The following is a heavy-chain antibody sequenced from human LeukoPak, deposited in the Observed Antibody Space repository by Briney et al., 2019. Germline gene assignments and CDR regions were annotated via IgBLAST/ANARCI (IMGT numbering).Heavy chain of an antibody. CDR1: GFTFSSYA. CDR2: ISYDGSNK. CDR3: AREVKAVAGTTPGY. D-gene: IGHD6-19*01. J-gene: IGHJ4*02. V-gene: IGHV3-30-3*01. Sequence: GGSLRLSCAASGFTFSSYAMHWVRQAPGKGLEWVAVISYDGSNKYYADSVKGRFTISRDNAKNSLYLQMNSLRAEDTAVYYCAREVKAVAGTTPGYWGQGTLVTVSS.